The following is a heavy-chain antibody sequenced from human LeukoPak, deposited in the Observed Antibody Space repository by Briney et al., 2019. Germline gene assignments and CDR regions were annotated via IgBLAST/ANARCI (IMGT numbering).Heavy chain of an antibody. CDR2: ISSSSSYI. CDR3: ATFYYDSSGYGGYYFDY. J-gene: IGHJ4*02. Sequence: PGGSLRLSCAASGFTFSSYSMNWVRQAPGKGLEWVSSISSSSSYIYYADSVKGRFTISRDNAKNPLYLQMNSLRAEDTAVYYCATFYYDSSGYGGYYFDYWGQGTLVTVSS. D-gene: IGHD3-22*01. CDR1: GFTFSSYS. V-gene: IGHV3-21*01.